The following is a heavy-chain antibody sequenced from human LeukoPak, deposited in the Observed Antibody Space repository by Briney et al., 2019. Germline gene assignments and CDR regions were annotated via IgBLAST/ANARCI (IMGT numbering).Heavy chain of an antibody. Sequence: GGSLRLSCAASGFTFSTYSINWVRQAPGKGLEWVSSISSSSSYIYYADSVKGRFTISRDNAKNSLYLQMNSLRAEDTAVYYCARVRSSSSDYWGQGTLVTVSS. CDR1: GFTFSTYS. CDR2: ISSSSSYI. J-gene: IGHJ4*02. D-gene: IGHD6-13*01. CDR3: ARVRSSSSDY. V-gene: IGHV3-21*01.